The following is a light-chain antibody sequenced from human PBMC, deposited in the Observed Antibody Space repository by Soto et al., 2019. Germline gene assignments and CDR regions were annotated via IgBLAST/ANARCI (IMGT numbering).Light chain of an antibody. J-gene: IGLJ3*02. V-gene: IGLV1-40*01. CDR2: NNS. Sequence: QSLLTQPPSVSGAPGQRVTISCTGSSSNIGAGYDVHWYQQLPGTAPKLLIYNNSNRPSGVPDRFSGSKSGTSASLAITGLQAEDEADYYCQSYDSSLSGSVFGGGTKVTVL. CDR1: SSNIGAGYD. CDR3: QSYDSSLSGSV.